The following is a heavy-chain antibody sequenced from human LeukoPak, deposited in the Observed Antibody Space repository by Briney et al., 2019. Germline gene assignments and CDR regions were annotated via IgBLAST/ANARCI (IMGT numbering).Heavy chain of an antibody. J-gene: IGHJ4*02. CDR2: ISSSSSYI. CDR1: GFTFSSYS. Sequence: GGSLRLSCAASGFTFSSYSMNWVHQAPGKGLEWVSSISSSSSYIYYADSVKGRFTISRDNAKNSLYLQMNSLRAEDTAVYYCAVDCSGGSCYYEDFDYWGQGTLVTVSS. D-gene: IGHD2-15*01. CDR3: AVDCSGGSCYYEDFDY. V-gene: IGHV3-21*01.